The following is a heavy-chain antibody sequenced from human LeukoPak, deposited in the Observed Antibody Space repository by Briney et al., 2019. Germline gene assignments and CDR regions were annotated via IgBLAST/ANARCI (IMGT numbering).Heavy chain of an antibody. Sequence: SETLSLTCTVSGGSISSYYWSWIRQPAGKGLEWIGYIYSSGSTNYNPSLESRVTMSVDTSKHQFSLKLTSVTAADTAVYYCSRQGHSTAYYGMDVWGQGTTVTVSS. V-gene: IGHV4-59*08. J-gene: IGHJ6*02. CDR3: SRQGHSTAYYGMDV. CDR2: IYSSGST. CDR1: GGSISSYY. D-gene: IGHD2-2*01.